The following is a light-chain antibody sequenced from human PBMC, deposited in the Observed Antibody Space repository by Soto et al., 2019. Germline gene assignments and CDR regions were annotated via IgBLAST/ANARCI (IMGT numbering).Light chain of an antibody. CDR1: GSSIGTNT. Sequence: QSVLTQPPSASGTPGQRVTISCSGSGSSIGTNTVNWYRQLPGTAPKLLIYGNNQWPSGVPDRFSGPKAGTSASLAISGLQSEDEAEYYCSAWDGSLNNVLFGGGTKLTVL. J-gene: IGLJ2*01. V-gene: IGLV1-44*01. CDR2: GNN. CDR3: SAWDGSLNNVL.